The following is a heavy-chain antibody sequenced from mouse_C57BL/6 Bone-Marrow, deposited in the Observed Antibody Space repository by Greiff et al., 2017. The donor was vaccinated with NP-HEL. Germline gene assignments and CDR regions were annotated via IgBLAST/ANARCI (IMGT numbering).Heavy chain of an antibody. J-gene: IGHJ4*01. D-gene: IGHD3-3*01. CDR3: AREGPRCAMDY. CDR1: GYTFTSYW. V-gene: IGHV1-50*01. Sequence: QVQLQQPGAELVKPGASVKLSCKASGYTFTSYWMQWVKQRPGQGLEWIGEIDPSDSYTNYNPKFKGKATLTVDTSSITAYMQHSNLTSEDSTVYYCAREGPRCAMDYWGQGTSVTVSS. CDR2: IDPSDSYT.